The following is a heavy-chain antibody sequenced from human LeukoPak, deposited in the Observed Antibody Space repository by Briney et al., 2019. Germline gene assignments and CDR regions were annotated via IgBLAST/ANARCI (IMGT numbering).Heavy chain of an antibody. D-gene: IGHD6-6*01. CDR3: ARDYSSSFIFDY. CDR2: INAGNGNR. Sequence: ASVKVSCKASGYTFTNYAIHWVRQAPGQRLEWMGWINAGNGNRKYSQKFQGRVIITRDTSASTVYMELSSLRSEDTAVYYCARDYSSSFIFDYWGQGTLVTVSS. V-gene: IGHV1-3*01. J-gene: IGHJ4*02. CDR1: GYTFTNYA.